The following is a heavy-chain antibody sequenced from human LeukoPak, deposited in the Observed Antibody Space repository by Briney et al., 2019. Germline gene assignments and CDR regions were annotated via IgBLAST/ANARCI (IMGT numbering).Heavy chain of an antibody. CDR2: ISSNGGSS. CDR3: VKIASVTGGDC. J-gene: IGHJ4*02. CDR1: GFTFSAYA. Sequence: PGGSLRLSCSASGFTFSAYAMYWVRQAPGKGLEYVSGISSNGGSSFYADSVKGRFTISRDNAKNPMYPQMSSLRAEDTAVYYCVKIASVTGGDCWGQGTRLTVSS. D-gene: IGHD1-1*01. V-gene: IGHV3-64D*09.